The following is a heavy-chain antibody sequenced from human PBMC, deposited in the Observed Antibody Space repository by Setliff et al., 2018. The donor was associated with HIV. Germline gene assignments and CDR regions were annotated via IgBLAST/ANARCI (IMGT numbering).Heavy chain of an antibody. CDR2: INHGGDT. CDR1: GQSISGYY. D-gene: IGHD3-10*01. V-gene: IGHV4-34*01. CDR3: ASRRGIEFYFDI. Sequence: ESLSLTCAVYGQSISGYYWSWIRQTPGKGLEWIGEINHGGDTNYNPSLKSRVTISVGSSYNHFSLKLSSVTAADTGVYYCASRRGIEFYFDIWGQGSPVTVSS. J-gene: IGHJ4*02.